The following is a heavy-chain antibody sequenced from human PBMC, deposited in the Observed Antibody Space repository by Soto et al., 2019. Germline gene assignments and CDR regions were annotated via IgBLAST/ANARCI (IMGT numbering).Heavy chain of an antibody. V-gene: IGHV4-34*01. Sequence: PSETLSLTCAVYGGSFSGHYWSWIRQPPGKGLEWIGEINHSGSTNYNPSLKSRVTISVDTSKNQFSLKLSSVTAADTAVYYCARGGGTRYYYYYYYMDVWGKGTTVTVSS. CDR1: GGSFSGHY. D-gene: IGHD1-1*01. CDR2: INHSGST. J-gene: IGHJ6*03. CDR3: ARGGGTRYYYYYYYMDV.